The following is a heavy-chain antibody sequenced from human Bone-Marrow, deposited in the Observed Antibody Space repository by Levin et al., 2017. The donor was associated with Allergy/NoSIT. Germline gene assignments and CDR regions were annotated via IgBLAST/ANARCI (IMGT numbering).Heavy chain of an antibody. CDR3: ARNRIIVVVVAATLRPRYDAFDI. Sequence: PSETLSLTCAVYGGSFSGYYWSWIRQPPGKGLEWIGEINHSGSTNYNPSLKSRVTISVDTSKNQFSLKLSSVTAADTAVYYCARNRIIVVVVAATLRPRYDAFDIWGQGTMVTVSS. CDR2: INHSGST. J-gene: IGHJ3*02. V-gene: IGHV4-34*01. D-gene: IGHD2-15*01. CDR1: GGSFSGYY.